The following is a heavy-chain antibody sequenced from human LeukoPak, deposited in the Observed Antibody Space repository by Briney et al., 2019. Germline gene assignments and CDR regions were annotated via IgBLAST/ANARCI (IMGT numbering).Heavy chain of an antibody. D-gene: IGHD3-10*01. CDR2: IYYSGST. Sequence: SETLSLTCTVSGGSISSSSYYWGWIRQPPGEGLEWIGSIYYSGSTYYNPSLKSRVTISVDTSKNQFSLKLSSVTAADTAVYYCARDPVRGSGYWGQGTLVTVSS. V-gene: IGHV4-39*07. CDR1: GGSISSSSYY. J-gene: IGHJ4*02. CDR3: ARDPVRGSGY.